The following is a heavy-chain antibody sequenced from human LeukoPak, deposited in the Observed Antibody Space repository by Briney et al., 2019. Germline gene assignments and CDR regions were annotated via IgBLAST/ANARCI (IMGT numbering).Heavy chain of an antibody. CDR2: ISDSGGST. V-gene: IGHV3-64D*09. D-gene: IGHD1-26*01. Sequence: PGGSLRLSCSASGFPFSSYAMHWVRQAPGKGLEYVSAISDSGGSTYYADSVKGRFTISRDNSKNTLYLQMSSLRAEDTAVYYCARATPGWWELQRWGQGTLVTVSS. CDR3: ARATPGWWELQR. J-gene: IGHJ4*02. CDR1: GFPFSSYA.